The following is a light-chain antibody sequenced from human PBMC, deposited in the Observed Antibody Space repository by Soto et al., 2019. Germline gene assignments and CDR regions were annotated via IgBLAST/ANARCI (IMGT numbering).Light chain of an antibody. Sequence: EVVMTQSPATLSVSPWERATLFCWASQIINDNVAWYQQKPGQAPRLLMYGATTRATDIPARFSGGQSGTEFTLTISSLQSEDSAVYYCQQYHQWPPVTFGGGTKVEIK. J-gene: IGKJ4*01. CDR1: QIINDN. CDR3: QQYHQWPPVT. V-gene: IGKV3D-15*01. CDR2: GAT.